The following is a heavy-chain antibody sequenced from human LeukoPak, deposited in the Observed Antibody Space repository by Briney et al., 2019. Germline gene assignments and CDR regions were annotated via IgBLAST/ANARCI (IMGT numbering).Heavy chain of an antibody. CDR2: IRGKTNNYAT. J-gene: IGHJ3*02. CDR1: GFTFSDSA. D-gene: IGHD6-13*01. Sequence: GGSLRLSCAASGFTFSDSAMHWVRQASGKGLEWVGRIRGKTNNYATAYAATVQGRITISRDNSKNTVDLQMNTLQTEHAAVYYCTSASSSPDAFDIWGQGTMVTVSS. CDR3: TSASSSPDAFDI. V-gene: IGHV3-73*01.